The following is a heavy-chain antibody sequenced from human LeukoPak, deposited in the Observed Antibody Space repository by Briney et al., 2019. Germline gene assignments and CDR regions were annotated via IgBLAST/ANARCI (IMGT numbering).Heavy chain of an antibody. V-gene: IGHV4-4*07. D-gene: IGHD2-15*01. CDR1: GGSISSYY. CDR2: IYTSGST. J-gene: IGHJ4*02. CDR3: ARLYCSGGSCYYDY. Sequence: SETLSLTCTVSGGSISSYYWSWIRQPAGKGLEWIGRIYTSGSTNYNPSLKSRVTMSVDTSKNQFSLKLSSVTAADTAVYYCARLYCSGGSCYYDYWGQGTWSPSPQ.